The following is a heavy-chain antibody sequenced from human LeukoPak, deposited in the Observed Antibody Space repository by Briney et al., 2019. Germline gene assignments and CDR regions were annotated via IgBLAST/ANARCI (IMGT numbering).Heavy chain of an antibody. D-gene: IGHD2-15*01. J-gene: IGHJ4*02. CDR3: AKVIGGSSAWYARGFDY. V-gene: IGHV3-30*02. CDR2: IRNDESNK. Sequence: GGSLRLSCAASGFTLRTYGMHWVRQAPGKGLEWVAFIRNDESNKYYADSVKGRFTISRDNSKNTLYLQMNSLRAEDTAVYFCAKVIGGSSAWYARGFDYWGQGTLVTVSS. CDR1: GFTLRTYG.